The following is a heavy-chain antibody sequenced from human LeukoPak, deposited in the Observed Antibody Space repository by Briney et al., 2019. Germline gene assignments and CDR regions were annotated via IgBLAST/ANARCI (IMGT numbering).Heavy chain of an antibody. CDR2: ISYDGSNK. CDR1: GFTFSSYA. CDR3: ARADRERVAGTSYYYYYMDV. V-gene: IGHV3-30*04. D-gene: IGHD6-19*01. Sequence: GRSLRLSCAASGFTFSSYAMHWVRQAPGKGLERVAVISYDGSNKYYADSVKGRFTISRDNSKNTLYLQMNSLRAEDTAVYYCARADRERVAGTSYYYYYMDVWGKGTTVTVSS. J-gene: IGHJ6*03.